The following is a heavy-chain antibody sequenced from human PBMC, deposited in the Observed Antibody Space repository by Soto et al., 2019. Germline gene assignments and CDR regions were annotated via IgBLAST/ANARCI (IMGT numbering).Heavy chain of an antibody. CDR3: ARGPSSGYYYASN. V-gene: IGHV5-51*01. J-gene: IGHJ4*02. CDR2: IYPGDSDT. CDR1: GYSVTNYW. D-gene: IGHD3-22*01. Sequence: GESLKICCKGSGYSVTNYWIGWVSQMPGKGLERMGIIYPGDSDTRYSPSFQGQVTISADKSISTAYLQWRSLKVSDTAMYYCARGPSSGYYYASNWGQGTLLTVSS.